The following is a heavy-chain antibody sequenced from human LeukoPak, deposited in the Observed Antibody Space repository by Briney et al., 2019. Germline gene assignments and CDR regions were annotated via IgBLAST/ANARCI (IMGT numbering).Heavy chain of an antibody. V-gene: IGHV3-48*01. J-gene: IGHJ2*01. CDR2: ISTSSSTI. CDR3: ARGFNWYFDL. Sequence: PGGSLRLSCIASGFTFNSYAMSWVRQAPGKGLEWVSYISTSSSTISYADSVKGRFTISRDNAKKSLYLQMNSLRAEDTAVYYCARGFNWYFDLWGRGTLVTVSS. CDR1: GFTFNSYA.